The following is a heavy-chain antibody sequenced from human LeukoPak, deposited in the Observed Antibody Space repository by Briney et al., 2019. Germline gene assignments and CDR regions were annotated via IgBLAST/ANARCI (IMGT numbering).Heavy chain of an antibody. D-gene: IGHD3/OR15-3a*01. CDR1: GGSISSSNW. Sequence: SGTLFLTCAVSGGSISSSNWWSWVRQPPGKGLEWIGEIYHTGSTNYNPSLKSRVTISVDKSKNQFSLKLSSVTAADTAVYYCARNLMGLVGPLEYWGQGTLVTVSS. J-gene: IGHJ4*02. CDR2: IYHTGST. CDR3: ARNLMGLVGPLEY. V-gene: IGHV4-4*02.